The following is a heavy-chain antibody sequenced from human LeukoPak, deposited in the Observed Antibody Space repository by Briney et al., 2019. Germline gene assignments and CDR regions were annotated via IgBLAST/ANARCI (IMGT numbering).Heavy chain of an antibody. V-gene: IGHV4-59*08. CDR3: ATRLGYGWFDP. CDR1: GGXISSYY. Sequence: SETLSLTCSVSGGXISSYYCSWVRQPPGKGLQWIGYIFNDGSTNYNPSLKSRVTISVDTSKNQLSLKLTSVTAADTAVYYCATRLGYGWFDPWGQGTLVTVSS. CDR2: IFNDGST. J-gene: IGHJ5*02. D-gene: IGHD1-1*01.